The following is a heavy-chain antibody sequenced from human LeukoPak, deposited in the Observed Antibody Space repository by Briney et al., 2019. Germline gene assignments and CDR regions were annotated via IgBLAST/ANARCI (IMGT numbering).Heavy chain of an antibody. J-gene: IGHJ6*02. CDR1: GGTFSSYA. CDR2: IIPILGIA. V-gene: IGHV1-69*04. Sequence: SVKVSCKASGGTFSSYAISWVRQAPGQGLEWMGRIIPILGIANYAQKFQGRVTITADKSTSTAYMELSSLRSEDTAVYYCAGQQLEYYYYYGMDVWGQGTTVTVSS. CDR3: AGQQLEYYYYYGMDV. D-gene: IGHD6-13*01.